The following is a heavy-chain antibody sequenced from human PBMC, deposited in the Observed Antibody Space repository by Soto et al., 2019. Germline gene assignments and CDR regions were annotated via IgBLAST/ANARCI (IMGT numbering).Heavy chain of an antibody. J-gene: IGHJ6*02. D-gene: IGHD5-18*01. Sequence: QVQLQESGPGLVKPSETLSLTCTVSGGSVSSGSYYWSWIRQPPGKGLEWIGYIYYSGSTNYNPSLKSRVTISVDTSKNQFSLKLSSATAADTAVYYCARDYGYSYGAYYYYYGMDVWGQGTTVTVSS. CDR2: IYYSGST. CDR3: ARDYGYSYGAYYYYYGMDV. CDR1: GGSVSSGSYY. V-gene: IGHV4-61*01.